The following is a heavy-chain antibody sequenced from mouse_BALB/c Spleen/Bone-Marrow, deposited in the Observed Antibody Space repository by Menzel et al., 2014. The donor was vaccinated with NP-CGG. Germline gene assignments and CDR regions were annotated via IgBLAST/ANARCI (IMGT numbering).Heavy chain of an antibody. V-gene: IGHV1-54*01. D-gene: IGHD4-1*01. CDR1: GYAFTNYL. CDR2: IYPGSGGT. J-gene: IGHJ4*01. Sequence: VQLQQPGAELVRPGTSVKVSCKASGYAFTNYLIEWVKQRPGQGLEWIGVIYPGSGGTNYNEKFKAKATLTADKSSSTAYMQLSGLTSDDSAVYFCARCLTGTSAMDYWGQGTSVTVSS. CDR3: ARCLTGTSAMDY.